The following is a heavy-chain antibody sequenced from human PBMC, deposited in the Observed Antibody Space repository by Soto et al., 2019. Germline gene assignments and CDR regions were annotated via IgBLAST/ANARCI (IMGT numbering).Heavy chain of an antibody. CDR2: IKQDGSEK. V-gene: IGHV3-7*01. D-gene: IGHD6-13*01. CDR3: ARDGAAAGNYYYYGMDV. CDR1: GFTFSSYW. J-gene: IGHJ6*02. Sequence: VGSLRLSCAASGFTFSSYWMSWVRQAPGKGLEWVANIKQDGSEKYYVDSVKGRFTISRDNAKNSLYLQMNSLRAEDTAVYYCARDGAAAGNYYYYGMDVWGRGTTVTVSS.